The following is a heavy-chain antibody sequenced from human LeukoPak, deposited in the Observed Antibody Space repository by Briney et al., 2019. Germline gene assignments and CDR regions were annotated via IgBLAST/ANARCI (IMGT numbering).Heavy chain of an antibody. Sequence: SGTLSLTPTLSLGSLSSSANYSGWIRHPPGEGLEWIGTIYYSGHTNYHPSLKSRVTISVSTSENHFSFKLNSVTAADTAVFFCARSCEYTYGCLDYWGQGTLVTVSS. CDR2: IYYSGHT. CDR3: ARSCEYTYGCLDY. J-gene: IGHJ4*02. V-gene: IGHV4-39*02. D-gene: IGHD5-18*01. CDR1: LGSLSSSANY.